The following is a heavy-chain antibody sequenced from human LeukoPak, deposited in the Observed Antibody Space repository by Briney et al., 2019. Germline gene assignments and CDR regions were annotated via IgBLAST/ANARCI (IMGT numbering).Heavy chain of an antibody. V-gene: IGHV3-23*01. CDR1: GFTFNSYA. CDR3: AKQDDFWSGLTYMDV. Sequence: GALGLSFATSGFTFNSYALSWVRPAPGKGLGWGSTISGSGGSTYYADSVKGRFTISRDNSKNTLYLQMNSLRAEDTAVYYCAKQDDFWSGLTYMDVWGKGTTVTVSS. CDR2: ISGSGGST. D-gene: IGHD3-3*01. J-gene: IGHJ6*03.